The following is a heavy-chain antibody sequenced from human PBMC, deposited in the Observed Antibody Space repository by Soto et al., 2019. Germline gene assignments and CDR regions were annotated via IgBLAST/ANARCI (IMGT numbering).Heavy chain of an antibody. Sequence: GESLKISCKGSGYSFTSYWISWVRQMPGKGLEWMGRIDPSDSYTNYSPSFQGHVTISADKSISTAYLQWSSLKASDTAMYYCARTYPTTVTTYSAFDIWGHGTVVTVSS. CDR3: ARTYPTTVTTYSAFDI. V-gene: IGHV5-10-1*01. D-gene: IGHD4-17*01. CDR2: IDPSDSYT. J-gene: IGHJ3*02. CDR1: GYSFTSYW.